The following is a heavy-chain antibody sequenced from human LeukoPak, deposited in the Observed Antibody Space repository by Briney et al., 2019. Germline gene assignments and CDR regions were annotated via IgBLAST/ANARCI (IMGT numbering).Heavy chain of an antibody. Sequence: SETLSLTCTVSGGSISSSSYYWGWIRQPPGKGLEWIGYIYYSGSTNYNPSLKSRVTISVDTSKNQFSLKLSSVTAADTAVYYCAREGGYYPNYFDYWGQGTLVTVSS. CDR1: GGSISSSSYY. J-gene: IGHJ4*02. D-gene: IGHD3-22*01. CDR2: IYYSGST. V-gene: IGHV4-61*05. CDR3: AREGGYYPNYFDY.